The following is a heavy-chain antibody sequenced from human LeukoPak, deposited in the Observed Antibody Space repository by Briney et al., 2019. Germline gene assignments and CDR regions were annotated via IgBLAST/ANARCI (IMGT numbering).Heavy chain of an antibody. CDR2: ISAYSGNT. V-gene: IGHV1-18*01. D-gene: IGHD3-22*01. Sequence: GASVKVSCKASGYTFTSYGISWVRQAPGQGLEWMGWISAYSGNTNYAQKLQGRVTMTTGTSTSTAYMELRSLRSDDTAVYYCARDYYDSSGYLDYFDYWGQGTLVTVSS. CDR3: ARDYYDSSGYLDYFDY. J-gene: IGHJ4*02. CDR1: GYTFTSYG.